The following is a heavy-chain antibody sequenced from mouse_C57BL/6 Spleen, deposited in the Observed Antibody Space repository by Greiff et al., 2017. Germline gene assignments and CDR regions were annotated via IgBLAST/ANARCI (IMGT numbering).Heavy chain of an antibody. Sequence: VQRVESGPGLVAPSPSLSISCTVSGFSLTSYAISWVRQPPGKGLEWLGVIWTGGGTTYNSAHKSRLSNSKDNAKSQVFLKKNRLQTDDTARYYCARNDGYYDAMDYWGQGTSVTVSS. D-gene: IGHD2-3*01. V-gene: IGHV2-9-1*01. CDR2: IWTGGGT. J-gene: IGHJ4*01. CDR1: GFSLTSYA. CDR3: ARNDGYYDAMDY.